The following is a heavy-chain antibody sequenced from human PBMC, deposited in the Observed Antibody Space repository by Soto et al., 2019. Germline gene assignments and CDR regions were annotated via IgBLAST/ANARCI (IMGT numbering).Heavy chain of an antibody. CDR1: GCTISNGW. D-gene: IGHD3-22*01. V-gene: IGHV3-15*07. J-gene: IGHJ4*01. CDR2: GKSKKDGGTT. CDR3: NTDSYITTITVRFDY. Sequence: GGWMRVSCAAAGCTISNGWINWVSKNTRRGLEWVGRGKSKKDGGTTDFVAPVNGRFAISGDDSKNMVYLEMNSLQTEDTAMYFFNTDSYITTITVRFDYWGHGTLVTVSS.